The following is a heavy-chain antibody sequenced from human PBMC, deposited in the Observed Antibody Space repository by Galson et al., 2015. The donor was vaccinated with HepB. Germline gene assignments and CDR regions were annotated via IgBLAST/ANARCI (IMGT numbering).Heavy chain of an antibody. CDR3: ARDQRTSTFGGVTLYFDY. CDR2: IWYDGSNK. Sequence: SLRLSCAASGFTFSSYGMHWVRQAPGKGLEWVAVIWYDGSNKYYADSVKGRFTISRDNSKNTLYLQMNSLRAEDTAVYYCARDQRTSTFGGVTLYFDYWGQGTLVTVSS. D-gene: IGHD3-16*01. J-gene: IGHJ4*02. CDR1: GFTFSSYG. V-gene: IGHV3-33*01.